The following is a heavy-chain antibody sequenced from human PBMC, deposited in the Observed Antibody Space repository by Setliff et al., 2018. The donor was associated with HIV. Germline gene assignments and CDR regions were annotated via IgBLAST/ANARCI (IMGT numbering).Heavy chain of an antibody. Sequence: ETLSLTCTVSGGSISTSNYYWGWVRQAPGKGLEWVANIKQDGSEKYYADSVKGRFTISRDNAKNSLYLQMDSLRGEDTAVYYCARDTAGFDPWGQGTLVTVSS. CDR3: ARDTAGFDP. D-gene: IGHD2-21*02. CDR1: GGSISTSNYY. CDR2: IKQDGSEK. J-gene: IGHJ5*02. V-gene: IGHV3-7*01.